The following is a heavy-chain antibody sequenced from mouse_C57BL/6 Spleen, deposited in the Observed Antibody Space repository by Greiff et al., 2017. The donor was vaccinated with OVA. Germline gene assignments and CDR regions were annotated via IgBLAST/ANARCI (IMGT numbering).Heavy chain of an antibody. Sequence: QVQLQQPGAELVKPGASVKLSCKASGYTFTSYWMHWVKQRPGQGLEWIGMIHPNSGSTNYNEKFKSKATLTVDKSSSTAYMQLSSLTSEDSAVYYCARSPYYYGSSSSSYWYFDVWGTGTTVTVSS. J-gene: IGHJ1*03. CDR1: GYTFTSYW. CDR3: ARSPYYYGSSSSSYWYFDV. V-gene: IGHV1-64*01. CDR2: IHPNSGST. D-gene: IGHD1-1*01.